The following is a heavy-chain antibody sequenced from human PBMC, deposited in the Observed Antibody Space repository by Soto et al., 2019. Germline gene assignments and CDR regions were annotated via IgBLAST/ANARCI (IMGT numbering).Heavy chain of an antibody. V-gene: IGHV1-18*04. Sequence: GASVKVSCKASGYTFTGYYMHWVRQAPGQGLEWMGWISAYNGNTNYAQKLQGRVTMTTDTSTSTAYMELNSLKTEDTAVYYCTTESGGSCYNRWGQGTLVTVSS. CDR1: GYTFTGYY. CDR3: TTESGGSCYNR. D-gene: IGHD2-15*01. J-gene: IGHJ4*02. CDR2: ISAYNGNT.